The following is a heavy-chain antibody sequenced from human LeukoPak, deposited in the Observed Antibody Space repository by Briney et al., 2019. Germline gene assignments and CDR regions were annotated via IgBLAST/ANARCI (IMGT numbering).Heavy chain of an antibody. Sequence: ASVKVSCKASGYIFTGYWIHWVRQAPGQGLEWMGFINPNSGNTNYAQKFQGRVTMTRDTSISTAYMELSSLTSDDTAVYYCARVAGVSYNYFDSWGQGTLVTVSS. CDR1: GYIFTGYW. CDR3: ARVAGVSYNYFDS. D-gene: IGHD1-26*01. J-gene: IGHJ4*02. V-gene: IGHV1-2*02. CDR2: INPNSGNT.